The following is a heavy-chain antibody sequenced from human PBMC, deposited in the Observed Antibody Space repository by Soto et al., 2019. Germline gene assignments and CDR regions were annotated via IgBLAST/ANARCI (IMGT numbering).Heavy chain of an antibody. V-gene: IGHV3-23*01. CDR3: AKVTAGPYNPQGFQH. J-gene: IGHJ1*01. CDR2: ISGSGGST. CDR1: GFTFSSYV. Sequence: GGSQRLSCAASGFTFSSYVMSWVRQAPGKGLEWVSGISGSGGSTYYADSVKGRFTISRDNSKNTLYLQMNSLRAEDTAAYYCAKVTAGPYNPQGFQHWGQGTLVTVSA. D-gene: IGHD3-10*01.